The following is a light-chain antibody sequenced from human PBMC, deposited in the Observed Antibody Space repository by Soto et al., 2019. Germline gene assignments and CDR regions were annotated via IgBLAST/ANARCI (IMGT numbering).Light chain of an antibody. Sequence: DIPMTQSPSSLSASVGDRVTITCRASQGISNFLAWYQQKPGKLPELLIYAASNLLSGVPSRFSGSGSGTNFTLTISSLQPEDFGTYYCQQSYKTPHTFGQGTKLETK. CDR1: QGISNF. CDR3: QQSYKTPHT. CDR2: AAS. V-gene: IGKV1-39*01. J-gene: IGKJ2*01.